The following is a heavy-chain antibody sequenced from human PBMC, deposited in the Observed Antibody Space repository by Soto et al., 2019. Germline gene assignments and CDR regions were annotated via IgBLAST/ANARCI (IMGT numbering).Heavy chain of an antibody. CDR3: ARDYGDYEGSNWFDP. CDR1: GGSISSSSYY. J-gene: IGHJ5*02. V-gene: IGHV4-39*02. D-gene: IGHD4-17*01. CDR2: IYYSGST. Sequence: PSETLSLTCTVSGGSISSSSYYWGWIRQPPGKGLEWIGSIYYSGSTYYNPSLKSRVTISVDTSKNQFSLKLSSVTAADTAVYYCARDYGDYEGSNWFDPWGQGTLVTVSS.